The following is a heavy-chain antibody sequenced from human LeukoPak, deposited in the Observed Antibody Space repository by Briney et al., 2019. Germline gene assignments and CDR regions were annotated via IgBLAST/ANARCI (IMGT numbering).Heavy chain of an antibody. D-gene: IGHD4-17*01. CDR2: ISGSSIYM. CDR3: ARADLRGVDYDFDY. J-gene: IGHJ4*02. CDR1: GFTFSSFS. Sequence: PGGSLRLSCAASGFTFSSFSMNWVRQAPGKGLEWVSSISGSSIYMYYADSVKGRFTISRDNAKNSLYLQMNSLRAEDTAVYYCARADLRGVDYDFDYWGQGTLVTVSS. V-gene: IGHV3-21*01.